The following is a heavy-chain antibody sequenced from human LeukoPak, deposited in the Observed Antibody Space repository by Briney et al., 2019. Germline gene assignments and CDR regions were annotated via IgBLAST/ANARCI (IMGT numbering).Heavy chain of an antibody. D-gene: IGHD5-24*01. V-gene: IGHV1-69*04. Sequence: SVKVSCKVSGGTFSSYAISWVRQAPGQGLEWMGSIIPVIAIANYAQKFQGRVSITADKSTSTAYMELSSLRSDDTAVYYCARDRGYNPDTFDIWGQGTMVTVSS. J-gene: IGHJ3*02. CDR1: GGTFSSYA. CDR2: IIPVIAIA. CDR3: ARDRGYNPDTFDI.